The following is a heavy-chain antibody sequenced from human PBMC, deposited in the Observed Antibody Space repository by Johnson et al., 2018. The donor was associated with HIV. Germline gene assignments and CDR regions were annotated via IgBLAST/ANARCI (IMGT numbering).Heavy chain of an antibody. D-gene: IGHD6-13*01. CDR1: GFTVSSNY. J-gene: IGHJ3*02. V-gene: IGHV3-53*01. Sequence: VQLVESGGGLIQPGGSLRLSCAASGFTVSSNYMSWVRQAPGKGREWVSVIYSGGSTYYAESVKGRFAISRDNSKNTLYLQMNNLRVADTAVYYCARDGESQQLPLGDAFDIWGQGTMVTVSS. CDR2: IYSGGST. CDR3: ARDGESQQLPLGDAFDI.